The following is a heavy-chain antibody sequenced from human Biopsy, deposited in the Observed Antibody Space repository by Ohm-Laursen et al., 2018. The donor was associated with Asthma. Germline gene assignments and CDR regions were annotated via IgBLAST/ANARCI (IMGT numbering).Heavy chain of an antibody. D-gene: IGHD3-3*01. CDR3: ARQVKSTVFGVSYKKFDC. V-gene: IGHV3-30*03. Sequence: SLRLSCAASGFTFSRFGMEWVRQAPGKGLEWVALISNDGANKFYADSVQGRFTISRDNSKNTLYLQMHSLKIEDTAVYFCARQVKSTVFGVSYKKFDCWGQGTLVAVSS. J-gene: IGHJ4*02. CDR2: ISNDGANK. CDR1: GFTFSRFG.